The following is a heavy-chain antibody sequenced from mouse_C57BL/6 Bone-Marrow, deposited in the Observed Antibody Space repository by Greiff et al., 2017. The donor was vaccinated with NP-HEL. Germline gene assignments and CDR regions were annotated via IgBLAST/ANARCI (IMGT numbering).Heavy chain of an antibody. CDR2: IDPGNGDT. D-gene: IGHD3-2*02. J-gene: IGHJ3*01. V-gene: IGHV14-4*01. CDR1: GFNIKDDY. Sequence: VQLQQSGAELVRPGASVKLSCTASGFNIKDDYMHWVKQRPEQGLEWIGWIDPGNGDTEYASKFQGKATITADTSSNTAYLQLSSLTSEDTAVYYCTRCNPAQASWFAYWGQGTLVTVSA. CDR3: TRCNPAQASWFAY.